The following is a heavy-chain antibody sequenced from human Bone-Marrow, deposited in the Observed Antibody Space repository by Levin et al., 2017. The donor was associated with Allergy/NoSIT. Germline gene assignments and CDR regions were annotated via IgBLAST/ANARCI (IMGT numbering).Heavy chain of an antibody. CDR1: GFTFSSYE. Sequence: GGSLRLSCAASGFTFSSYEMNWVRQAPGKGLEWVSYISSSGSTIYYADSVKGRFTISRDNAKNSLYLQMNSLRAEDTAVYYCARDYYGSRGYYYFDYWGQGTLVTVSS. D-gene: IGHD3-10*01. J-gene: IGHJ4*02. CDR3: ARDYYGSRGYYYFDY. CDR2: ISSSGSTI. V-gene: IGHV3-48*03.